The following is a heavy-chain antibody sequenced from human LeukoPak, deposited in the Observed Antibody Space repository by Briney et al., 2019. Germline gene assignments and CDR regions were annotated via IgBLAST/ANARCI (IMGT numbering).Heavy chain of an antibody. Sequence: GRSLRLSCAASGFTFDDSDMHWVRQAPGKGLEWVSGISWDSGRIVYGDSVKGRFTISRDNAKNSLYLQLNSLRAEDMALYYCAKDSHSDILGAFDIWGQGTMVTVSS. CDR1: GFTFDDSD. V-gene: IGHV3-9*03. D-gene: IGHD2-21*01. CDR2: ISWDSGRI. J-gene: IGHJ3*02. CDR3: AKDSHSDILGAFDI.